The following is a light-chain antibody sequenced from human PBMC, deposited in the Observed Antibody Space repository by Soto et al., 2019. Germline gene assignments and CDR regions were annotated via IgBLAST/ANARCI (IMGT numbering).Light chain of an antibody. CDR3: SSYTSSSTLYV. CDR2: EVN. CDR1: SSDVGGYTY. Sequence: QPALTQPASVSGSPRQSITISCTGASSDVGGYTYVSWYQQHPGKAPKLMIYEVNNRPSGVSHRFSGSKSGNTASLTISGLQAEDEADYYCSSYTSSSTLYVFGTGTKVTVL. J-gene: IGLJ1*01. V-gene: IGLV2-14*01.